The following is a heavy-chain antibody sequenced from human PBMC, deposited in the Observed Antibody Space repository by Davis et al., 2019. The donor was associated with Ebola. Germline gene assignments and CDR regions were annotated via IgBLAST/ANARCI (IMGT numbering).Heavy chain of an antibody. CDR2: FDPEDGET. CDR1: GYTLTELS. CDR3: ATTSYYYDSSGYYSMDG. D-gene: IGHD3-22*01. Sequence: ASVKVSCKVSGYTLTELSMHWVRQAPGKGLEWMGGFDPEDGETIYAQKFQGRVTMTEDTSTDTAYMELSSLRSEDTAVYYCATTSYYYDSSGYYSMDGWGQGTTVTVSS. J-gene: IGHJ6*02. V-gene: IGHV1-24*01.